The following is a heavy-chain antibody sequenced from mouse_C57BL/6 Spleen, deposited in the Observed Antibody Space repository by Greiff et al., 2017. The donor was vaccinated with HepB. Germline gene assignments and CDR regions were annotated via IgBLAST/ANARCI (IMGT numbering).Heavy chain of an antibody. CDR1: GFSLSTSGMG. CDR2: IYWDDDK. Sequence: ESGPGILQSSQTLSLTCSFSGFSLSTSGMGLSWLRQPSGKGLEWLAHIYWDDDKRYNTSLKSRLTISKDTSRNQVFLKITSVDTADTATYYCARRATCDGSFDYWGQGTTLTVSS. J-gene: IGHJ2*01. CDR3: ARRATCDGSFDY. V-gene: IGHV8-12*01. D-gene: IGHD2-3*01.